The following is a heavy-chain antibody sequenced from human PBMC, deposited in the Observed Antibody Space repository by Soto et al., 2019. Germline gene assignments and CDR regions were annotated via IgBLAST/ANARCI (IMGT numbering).Heavy chain of an antibody. CDR3: ARSIRGPRRFNGMDV. CDR2: IERDDDDK. CDR1: GLSLTSPGMC. V-gene: IGHV2-70*13. Sequence: SGPTLVRPNCTLRLTCPFSGLSLTSPGMCVSGIRQHPGKALEWLALIERDDDDKYYSTSLKTRLTISKDTHKNQVVLTMANMDPADTGTYYCARSIRGPRRFNGMDVWGQGTTVPVSS. J-gene: IGHJ6*02. D-gene: IGHD1-20*01.